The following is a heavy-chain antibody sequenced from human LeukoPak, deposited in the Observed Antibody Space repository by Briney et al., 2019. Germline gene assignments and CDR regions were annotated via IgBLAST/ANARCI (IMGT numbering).Heavy chain of an antibody. CDR1: GGSISSSSYY. J-gene: IGHJ3*02. CDR2: IYYSGST. Sequence: SETLSLTCTVSGGSISSSSYYWGWIRQPPGKGLEWIGSIYYSGSTYYNPSLKSRVTISVDTSKNQFSLKLSSVTAADTAVYYCARARSRAATRAFDIWGQGTMVTVSS. D-gene: IGHD2-15*01. V-gene: IGHV4-39*07. CDR3: ARARSRAATRAFDI.